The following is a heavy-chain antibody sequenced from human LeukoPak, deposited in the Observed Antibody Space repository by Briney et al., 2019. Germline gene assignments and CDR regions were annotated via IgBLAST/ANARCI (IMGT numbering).Heavy chain of an antibody. V-gene: IGHV4-4*07. D-gene: IGHD3-16*01. CDR2: IYLSDNT. CDR3: ARFTPQGYGWGGYNRFDP. CDR1: GDSIINYY. Sequence: PSETLSLTCSVSGDSIINYYWMWIRQPAGKGLEWIGRIYLSDNTNYNNPSLKSRVTMSVDTSKNQFSLNLTSVTAADTAVYYCARFTPQGYGWGGYNRFDPWGQGTLVIVSS. J-gene: IGHJ5*02.